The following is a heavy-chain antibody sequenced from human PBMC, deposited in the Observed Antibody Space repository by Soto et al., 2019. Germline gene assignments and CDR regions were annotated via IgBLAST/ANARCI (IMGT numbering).Heavy chain of an antibody. Sequence: SETLSLTCPVSGGYIRSSSYYWGWIRQPPGKGLEWIGSIYYSGSTYYNPSLKSRVTISVDTSKNQFSLKLSSVTAADTAVYYCAKHNFDQLLGLCYFDLGGRATLVPVS. CDR1: GGYIRSSSYY. CDR3: AKHNFDQLLGLCYFDL. CDR2: IYYSGST. J-gene: IGHJ2*01. D-gene: IGHD1-1*01. V-gene: IGHV4-39*01.